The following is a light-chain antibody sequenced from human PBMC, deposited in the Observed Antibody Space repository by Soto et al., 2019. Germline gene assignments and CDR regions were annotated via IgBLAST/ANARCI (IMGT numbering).Light chain of an antibody. J-gene: IGKJ4*01. CDR2: GAS. V-gene: IGKV1-39*01. CDR1: QAIFTY. Sequence: DIHLTQSPSSLSAAVGDRVTITCRSSQAIFTYLNWFQQKAGKGPEVLIYGASSLRSGVPSRFTGDGSATDFTLTISSLQPEDAGTYFCQQTFSPAVTFGGGTRV. CDR3: QQTFSPAVT.